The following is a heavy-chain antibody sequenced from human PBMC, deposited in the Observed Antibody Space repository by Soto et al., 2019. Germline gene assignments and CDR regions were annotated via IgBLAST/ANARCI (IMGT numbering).Heavy chain of an antibody. D-gene: IGHD3-22*01. Sequence: EVQLVESGGGLVKPGGSLRLSCAAAGFTFSNAWMNWVRQAPGKGLEGVGRIKSKTDGGTTDYAAPVKGRFTISRDDSKNTLYLQMNSLKTEDTAVYYCTTDRGYYYDSSGYPVVDYWGQGTLVTVSS. V-gene: IGHV3-15*07. CDR3: TTDRGYYYDSSGYPVVDY. CDR1: GFTFSNAW. CDR2: IKSKTDGGTT. J-gene: IGHJ4*02.